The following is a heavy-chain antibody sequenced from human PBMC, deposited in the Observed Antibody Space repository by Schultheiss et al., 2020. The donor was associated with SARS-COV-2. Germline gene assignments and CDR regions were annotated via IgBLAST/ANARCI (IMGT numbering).Heavy chain of an antibody. J-gene: IGHJ4*02. D-gene: IGHD5-18*01. CDR3: ARDGYSYGTFGY. Sequence: SETLSLTCAVSGGSISSSNWWSWVRQPPGKGLEWIGEIYHSGSNKYNPSLKSRVTVSVDTSKNQFSLKLRSVTPADTAVYFCARDGYSYGTFGYWGQGTLVTVSS. CDR2: IYHSGSN. V-gene: IGHV4-4*02. CDR1: GGSISSSNW.